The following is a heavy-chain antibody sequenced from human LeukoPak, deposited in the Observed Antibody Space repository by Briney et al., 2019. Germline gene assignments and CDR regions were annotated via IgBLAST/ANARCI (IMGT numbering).Heavy chain of an antibody. V-gene: IGHV3-30-3*01. CDR2: ISYDGSNK. CDR1: GFTFSSYA. CDR3: ASNEMGSKGPLYY. Sequence: GGSLRLSCAASGFTFSSYAMHWVRQAPGKGLEWVAVISYDGSNKYYADSMKGRFTISRDNSKNTLYLQMNSLRAEDTAVYYCASNEMGSKGPLYYWGQGTLVTVSS. J-gene: IGHJ4*02. D-gene: IGHD5-24*01.